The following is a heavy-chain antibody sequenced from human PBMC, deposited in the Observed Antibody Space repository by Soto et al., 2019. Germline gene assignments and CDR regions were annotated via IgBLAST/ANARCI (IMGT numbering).Heavy chain of an antibody. V-gene: IGHV3-30-3*01. J-gene: IGHJ6*02. CDR1: GFTFSSYA. CDR2: ISYDGSNK. D-gene: IGHD2-2*01. Sequence: GGSLGLSCAASGFTFSSYAMHWVRQAPGKGLEWVAVISYDGSNKYYADSAKGRFTISRDNSKNTLYLQMNSLRAEDTAVYYWARDRPPGDIVVVPPATDYGMDVPGPAPTVTVSS. CDR3: ARDRPPGDIVVVPPATDYGMDV.